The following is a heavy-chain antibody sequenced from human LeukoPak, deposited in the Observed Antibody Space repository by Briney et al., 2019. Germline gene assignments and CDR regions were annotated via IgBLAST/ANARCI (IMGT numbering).Heavy chain of an antibody. J-gene: IGHJ4*02. CDR1: GFTFSSYA. CDR3: AREGIAVAGAPWGYYFDY. Sequence: PGGSLRLSCAASGFTFSSYAMSWVRQAPEKGLEWVSTISGSGGRTYYADSVKGRFTISRDNSKNTLYLQMNSLRAEDTAVYYCAREGIAVAGAPWGYYFDYWGQGTLVTVSS. D-gene: IGHD6-19*01. CDR2: ISGSGGRT. V-gene: IGHV3-23*01.